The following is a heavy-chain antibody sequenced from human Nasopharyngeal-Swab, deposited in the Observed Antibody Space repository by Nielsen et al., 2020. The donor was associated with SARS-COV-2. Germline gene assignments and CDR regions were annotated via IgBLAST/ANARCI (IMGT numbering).Heavy chain of an antibody. CDR1: GGSITSGGYF. CDR3: ARVEGRYLVWTNKPCYSYHYGMDV. CDR2: IYHSGTT. J-gene: IGHJ6*02. Sequence: SETLSLTCTVSGGSITSGGYFWNWIRQRPGKGLEWIGYIYHSGTTYYNPSLESRFSISVDTSNNPFSLELSFVTAADTAVYYFARVEGRYLVWTNKPCYSYHYGMDVWGQGTTVIVSS. V-gene: IGHV4-31*03. D-gene: IGHD3-16*01.